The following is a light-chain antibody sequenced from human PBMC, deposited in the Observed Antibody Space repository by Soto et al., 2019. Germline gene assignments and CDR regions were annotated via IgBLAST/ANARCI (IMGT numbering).Light chain of an antibody. CDR1: QSVSSSY. Sequence: EIVLTQSPGTLSLSPVERATLSCRASQSVSSSYLAWYQQKPGQAPRLLIYGASSRATGIPDRFSGSGPGTDFTLTISRLEPEDFAVYYCQQYGSSGTFGQGTKVDIK. J-gene: IGKJ1*01. CDR2: GAS. CDR3: QQYGSSGT. V-gene: IGKV3-20*01.